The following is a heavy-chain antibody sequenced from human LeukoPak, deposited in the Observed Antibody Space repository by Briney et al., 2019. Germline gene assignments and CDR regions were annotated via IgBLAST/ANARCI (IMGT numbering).Heavy chain of an antibody. Sequence: SETLSLTCTVSGVSISNYYWSWIRQPPGKGLEWIGYIYYSGSTNYNPSLKSRVTISVDTSKNQFSLKLSSVTAADTAVYYCARHGSYSGYDFDYWGQGTLVTVSS. CDR3: ARHGSYSGYDFDY. CDR1: GVSISNYY. V-gene: IGHV4-59*08. J-gene: IGHJ4*02. D-gene: IGHD5-12*01. CDR2: IYYSGST.